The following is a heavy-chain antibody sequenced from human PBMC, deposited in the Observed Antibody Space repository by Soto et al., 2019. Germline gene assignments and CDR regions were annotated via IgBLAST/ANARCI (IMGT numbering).Heavy chain of an antibody. CDR1: GGTFSSYA. D-gene: IGHD1-26*01. V-gene: IGHV1-69*13. Sequence: SVKVSCKASGGTFSSYAISWVRQAPGQGLEWMGGIIPIFGTANYAQKFQGRVTITADESTSTAYMELSSVRSEDTAVYYCARSWELRATFDYWGQGTLVTVSS. J-gene: IGHJ4*02. CDR2: IIPIFGTA. CDR3: ARSWELRATFDY.